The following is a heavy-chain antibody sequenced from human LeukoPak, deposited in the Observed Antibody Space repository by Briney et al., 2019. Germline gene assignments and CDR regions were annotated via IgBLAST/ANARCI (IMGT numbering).Heavy chain of an antibody. Sequence: GGSLRLSCAASGFTFGSYSMNWVRQAPGKGLEWVSSISSGSSYIYYADSVKGRFTISRDNAKNSLYLQMNSLRAEDTAVYYCARDLSEETYSNSPFDYWGQGTLVTVSS. V-gene: IGHV3-21*01. CDR2: ISSGSSYI. J-gene: IGHJ4*02. CDR1: GFTFGSYS. D-gene: IGHD4-11*01. CDR3: ARDLSEETYSNSPFDY.